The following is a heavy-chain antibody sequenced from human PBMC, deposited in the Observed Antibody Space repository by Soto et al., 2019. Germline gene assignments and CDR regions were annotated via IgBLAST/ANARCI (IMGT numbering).Heavy chain of an antibody. D-gene: IGHD5-12*01. V-gene: IGHV3-30*18. CDR1: GFTFSSYG. Sequence: GGSLRLSCAASGFTFSSYGMHWVRQAPGKGLEWVAVISYDGSNKYYADSVKGRFTISRDNSKNTLYLQMNSLRAEDTAVYYCAKDGGYVSLGFDYWGQGTLVTVSS. J-gene: IGHJ4*02. CDR3: AKDGGYVSLGFDY. CDR2: ISYDGSNK.